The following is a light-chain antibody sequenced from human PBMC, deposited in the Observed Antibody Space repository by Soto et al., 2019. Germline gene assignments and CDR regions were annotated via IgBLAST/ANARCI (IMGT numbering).Light chain of an antibody. CDR3: AAWDDSLNGYV. CDR2: YDD. V-gene: IGLV1-36*01. CDR1: RSNIGNNA. J-gene: IGLJ1*01. Sequence: QSVLTHPPSVSPTPRERVTISFSVRRSNIGNNAVNWYQQLPGKAPKLLIYYDDLLPSGVSDRFSGSKSGTSASLTISGLQSEDEANYCCAAWDDSLNGYVFLTGTK.